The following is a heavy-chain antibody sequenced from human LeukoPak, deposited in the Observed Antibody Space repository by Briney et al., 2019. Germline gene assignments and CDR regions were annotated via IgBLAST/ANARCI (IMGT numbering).Heavy chain of an antibody. V-gene: IGHV1-2*02. J-gene: IGHJ6*02. Sequence: GASVKVSCKASGYTFTGYYMHWVRQAPGQGLEWMGWVNPNSGGTNYAQKFQGGVTMTRDTSISTAYMELSRLRSDDTAVYYCARGILERYSSGWYLGYYYYYGMDVWGQGTTVTVSS. CDR2: VNPNSGGT. CDR1: GYTFTGYY. CDR3: ARGILERYSSGWYLGYYYYYGMDV. D-gene: IGHD6-19*01.